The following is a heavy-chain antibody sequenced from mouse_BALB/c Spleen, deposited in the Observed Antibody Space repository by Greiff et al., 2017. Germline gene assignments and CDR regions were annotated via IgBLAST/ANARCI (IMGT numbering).Heavy chain of an antibody. Sequence: EVMLVESGAELVRPGALVKLSCKASGFNIKDYYMHWVKQRPEQGLEWIGWIDPENGNTIYDPKFQGKASITADTSSNTAYLQLSSLTSEDTAVYYCARSDGYYDWFAYWGQGTLVTVSA. D-gene: IGHD2-3*01. CDR2: IDPENGNT. CDR1: GFNIKDYY. CDR3: ARSDGYYDWFAY. V-gene: IGHV14-1*02. J-gene: IGHJ3*01.